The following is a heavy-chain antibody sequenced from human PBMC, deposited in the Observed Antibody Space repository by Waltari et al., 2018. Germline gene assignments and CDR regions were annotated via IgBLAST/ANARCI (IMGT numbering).Heavy chain of an antibody. Sequence: QVTLKESGPALVKPTQTLTLTSTFSGISLITSGMRVSWIRQPPGKALEWLARIDWDDDTFYSTSLKTMLTISKDTSKNQVVLTMTNMDPVDTATYYCARMYLSGSGAEDYWGQGTLVTVSS. J-gene: IGHJ4*02. V-gene: IGHV2-70*04. CDR1: GISLITSGMR. D-gene: IGHD1-26*01. CDR3: ARMYLSGSGAEDY. CDR2: IDWDDDT.